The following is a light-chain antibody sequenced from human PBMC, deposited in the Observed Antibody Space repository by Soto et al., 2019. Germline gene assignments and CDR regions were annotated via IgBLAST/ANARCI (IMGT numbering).Light chain of an antibody. CDR3: HQRSDWPRT. CDR1: QSVSSY. Sequence: EIVLTQSPATLSLSPGDRATLSCRASQSVSSYLAWYQQKPGQAPRLLIYDASNRATGIPARFSGSGSGTDFTLTISSREPEEFAVYYCHQRSDWPRTFGQGTKLEIK. J-gene: IGKJ2*01. CDR2: DAS. V-gene: IGKV3-11*01.